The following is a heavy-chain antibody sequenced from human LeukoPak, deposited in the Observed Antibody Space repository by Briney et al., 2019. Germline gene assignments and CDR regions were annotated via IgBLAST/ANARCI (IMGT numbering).Heavy chain of an antibody. CDR1: GGSFSGYY. CDR3: ATLRRYCTDV. J-gene: IGHJ6*04. V-gene: IGHV4-34*01. CDR2: INHSGST. Sequence: SETLSLTCAVYGGSFSGYYWSWIRQPPGKGLDWIGEINHSGSTNYNPSLKSRLTISVDTSKNQSSLKLSSVTAADTSVYYCATLRRYCTDVWGKGTTVTISS. D-gene: IGHD2-15*01.